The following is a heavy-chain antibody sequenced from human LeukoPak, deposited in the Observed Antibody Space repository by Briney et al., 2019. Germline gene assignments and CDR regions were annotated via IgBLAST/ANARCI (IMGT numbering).Heavy chain of an antibody. V-gene: IGHV4-4*08. J-gene: IGHJ3*02. CDR3: ARDMNGGADTLDI. CDR2: IHSSGST. CDR1: GGSISSYY. D-gene: IGHD1-1*01. Sequence: SETLSLTCTVSGGSISSYYWNWIRQPPGKGLEWIGYIHSSGSTNYNPSLKSRVTISVDTSKNQFSLKLSSVTAADTAVYYCARDMNGGADTLDIWGQGTMVSVST.